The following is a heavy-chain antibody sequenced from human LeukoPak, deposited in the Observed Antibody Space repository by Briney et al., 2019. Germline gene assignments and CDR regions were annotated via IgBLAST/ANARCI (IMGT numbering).Heavy chain of an antibody. CDR1: GFTFDDYA. D-gene: IGHD4-17*01. V-gene: IGHV3-9*01. Sequence: GRSLRLSCAASGFTFDDYAMHWVRHAPGKGLEWVSGISWNSGSIGYADSVKGRFTISRDNAKNSLYLQMNSLRAEDTALYYCAKDRAVTTGYYFDYWGQGTLVTVSS. J-gene: IGHJ4*02. CDR2: ISWNSGSI. CDR3: AKDRAVTTGYYFDY.